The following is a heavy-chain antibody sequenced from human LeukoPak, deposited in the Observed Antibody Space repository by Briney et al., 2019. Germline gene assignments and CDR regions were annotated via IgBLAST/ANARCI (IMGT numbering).Heavy chain of an antibody. J-gene: IGHJ3*02. D-gene: IGHD3-22*01. CDR3: AKEQFTMIVVAPLDAFDI. Sequence: GGSLRLSCAASGFTFSSYGMTWVRQAPGKGLEWVSYISSSSSTIYYADSVKGRFTISRDNSKNTLYLQMNSLRAEDTAVYYCAKEQFTMIVVAPLDAFDIWGQGTMVTVSS. V-gene: IGHV3-48*01. CDR2: ISSSSSTI. CDR1: GFTFSSYG.